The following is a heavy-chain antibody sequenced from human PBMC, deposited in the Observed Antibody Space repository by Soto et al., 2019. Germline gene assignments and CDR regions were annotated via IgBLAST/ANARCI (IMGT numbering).Heavy chain of an antibody. Sequence: QVQLVQSGAEVKKPGASVKVSCKAPGYPFTSYVITGWQKPPGQGLGGMGWISANNGNTNYAQKLQGRVTMTTDTSTSTAYMELRSLRSDDTAVYYCARALRTMLSPSAYFQHWGQGTLVTVSS. D-gene: IGHD2-8*01. CDR2: ISANNGNT. CDR1: GYPFTSYV. V-gene: IGHV1-18*04. CDR3: ARALRTMLSPSAYFQH. J-gene: IGHJ1*01.